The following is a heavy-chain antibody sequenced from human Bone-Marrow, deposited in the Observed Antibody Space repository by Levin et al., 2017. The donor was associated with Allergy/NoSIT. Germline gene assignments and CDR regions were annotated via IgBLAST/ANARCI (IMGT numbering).Heavy chain of an antibody. CDR1: GFTFSSYA. J-gene: IGHJ3*02. Sequence: GGSLRLSFAASGFTFSSYAMHWVRQAPGKGLEWVSVTSYDESIKYYTDSVKGRFTISRDNSKNTLYLQMISLRAEDTAVYYCARTGRDAFDIWGQGTMVTVSS. D-gene: IGHD1-14*01. CDR2: TSYDESIK. CDR3: ARTGRDAFDI. V-gene: IGHV3-30-3*01.